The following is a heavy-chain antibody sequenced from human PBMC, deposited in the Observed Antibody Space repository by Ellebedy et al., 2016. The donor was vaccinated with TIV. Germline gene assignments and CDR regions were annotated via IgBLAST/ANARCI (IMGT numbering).Heavy chain of an antibody. V-gene: IGHV3-48*03. J-gene: IGHJ4*02. CDR2: IRSSGSTI. D-gene: IGHD2-2*01. Sequence: GESLKISCAASGFTFSSYEMNWVRQAPGEGLEWISHIRSSGSTIHYGDSVKGRFTISRDNAKNSLYLQMNSLRAEDTAVYYCARVRNIPAAPFDYWGQGTLVTVSS. CDR3: ARVRNIPAAPFDY. CDR1: GFTFSSYE.